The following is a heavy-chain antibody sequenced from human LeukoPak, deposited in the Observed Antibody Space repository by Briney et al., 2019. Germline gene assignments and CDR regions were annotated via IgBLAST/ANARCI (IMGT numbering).Heavy chain of an antibody. Sequence: ASVKVSCKACGGTFSSYSISWVRQAPGQGLEWMGGINPNSGGTNYAQKFQGRVTMTRDTSISTAYMELSRLRSDDTAVYYCAREGVAVAGTRYYMDVGGKGTTVTVYS. CDR2: INPNSGGT. D-gene: IGHD6-19*01. J-gene: IGHJ6*03. CDR1: GGTFSSYS. CDR3: AREGVAVAGTRYYMDV. V-gene: IGHV1-2*02.